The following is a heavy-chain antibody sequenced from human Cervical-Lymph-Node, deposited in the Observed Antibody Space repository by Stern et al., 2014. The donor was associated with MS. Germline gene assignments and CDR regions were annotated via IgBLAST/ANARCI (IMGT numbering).Heavy chain of an antibody. CDR3: ARSVRLVRSSTNGWLAP. D-gene: IGHD2-2*01. J-gene: IGHJ5*02. CDR2: INPNSGDT. CDR1: EYTFTGYY. Sequence: VQLVDSGAEVKKPGASAKISCKASEYTFTGYYIHWARQAPGHGLEWMGWINPNSGDTNYAQKFQGWVTMTRDTSIGTAYLELSSLRSNDTAVYYCARSVRLVRSSTNGWLAPWGQGTLVTVSP. V-gene: IGHV1-2*04.